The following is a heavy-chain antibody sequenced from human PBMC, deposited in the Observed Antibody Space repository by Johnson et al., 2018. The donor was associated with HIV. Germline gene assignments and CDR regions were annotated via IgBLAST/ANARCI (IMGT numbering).Heavy chain of an antibody. CDR2: IKEDGTEK. CDR1: GFPFSTFW. Sequence: VQLVESGGGLVQAGGSLRLSCAASGFPFSTFWMSWVRQAPGMGLEWVANIKEDGTEKVYAGSVKCRFTISRDNAKKSVYLQMNSLRDEDTAVDYCAGQAEAFDIWGQGTMITVSS. CDR3: AGQAEAFDI. V-gene: IGHV3-7*03. J-gene: IGHJ3*02.